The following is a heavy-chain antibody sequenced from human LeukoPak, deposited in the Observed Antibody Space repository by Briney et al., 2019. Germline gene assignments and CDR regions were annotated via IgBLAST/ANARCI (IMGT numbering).Heavy chain of an antibody. J-gene: IGHJ4*02. CDR1: GFTFRNYW. Sequence: GGSLRLSCAGSGFTFRNYWMGWVRQPPGKGLEWVANIRQDGGDNHYVDSVKGRFTISRDNARNSLSLQMNSPRAEDTAVYYCTKWSTSGSYYTEWGQGTLVIVSS. D-gene: IGHD3-10*01. CDR2: IRQDGGDN. CDR3: TKWSTSGSYYTE. V-gene: IGHV3-7*01.